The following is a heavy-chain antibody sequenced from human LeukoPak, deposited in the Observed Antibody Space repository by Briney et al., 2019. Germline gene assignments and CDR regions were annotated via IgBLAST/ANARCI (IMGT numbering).Heavy chain of an antibody. V-gene: IGHV4-31*03. Sequence: SQTLSLTCTVSGGSISRGGYYWIWIRQHPGKGLEWSGYIYYSRSTYYNPPLKSRLTISVDTSKNQFSLKMSYVTAAHTAVYYCARDQRTAYCGGDCRAGTFDIWGQGTMVTVSS. CDR1: GGSISRGGYY. D-gene: IGHD2-21*02. CDR2: IYYSRST. J-gene: IGHJ3*02. CDR3: ARDQRTAYCGGDCRAGTFDI.